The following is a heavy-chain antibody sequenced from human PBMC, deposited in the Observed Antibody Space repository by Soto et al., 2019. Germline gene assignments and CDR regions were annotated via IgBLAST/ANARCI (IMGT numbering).Heavy chain of an antibody. Sequence: QVQLVESGGGVVQPGRSLRLSCAASGFTFSSYGMHWVRQAPGKGLEWVAVISYDGSNKYYADSVKGRFTISRDNSKNTLYLQMNSLRAEDTAVYYCAKGLRVLLWFGELLWGFDPWGQGTLVTVSS. CDR1: GFTFSSYG. CDR2: ISYDGSNK. CDR3: AKGLRVLLWFGELLWGFDP. V-gene: IGHV3-30*18. D-gene: IGHD3-10*01. J-gene: IGHJ5*02.